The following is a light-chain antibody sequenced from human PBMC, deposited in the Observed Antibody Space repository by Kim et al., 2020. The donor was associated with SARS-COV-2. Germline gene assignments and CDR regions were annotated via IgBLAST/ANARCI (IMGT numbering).Light chain of an antibody. CDR2: NRN. J-gene: IGLJ3*02. Sequence: SSELTQDPAVSVALGQTVRITCQGDSLRNYFASWYQQKPGQAPVLVLYNRNNRPSGIPDRFSGSRSGNTASLTITGAQADDEADYYCNSRDTSGSHGVFGGGTQLTVL. V-gene: IGLV3-19*01. CDR1: SLRNYF. CDR3: NSRDTSGSHGV.